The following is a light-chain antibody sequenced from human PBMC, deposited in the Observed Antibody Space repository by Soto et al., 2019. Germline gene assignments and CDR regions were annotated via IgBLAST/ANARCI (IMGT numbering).Light chain of an antibody. CDR1: QSVSSNY. J-gene: IGKJ1*01. CDR2: GIS. V-gene: IGKV3-20*01. Sequence: EVVLTQSPGTLSLSPGEGATLSCRASQSVSSNYFAWYQQKAGQAPRLLIYGISTRATGIPDRFSGSGSGTDFTLTISRLEPEDFALYYCEQYGSSPRTFSQGTRVEIK. CDR3: EQYGSSPRT.